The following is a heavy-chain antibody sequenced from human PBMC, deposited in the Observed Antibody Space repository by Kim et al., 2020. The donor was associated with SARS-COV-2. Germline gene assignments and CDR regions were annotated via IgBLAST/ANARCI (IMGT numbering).Heavy chain of an antibody. Sequence: GGSLRLSCAASGFTFSGSAMHWVRQASGKGLEWVGRIRSKANSYATAYAASVKGRFTISRDDSKNTAYLQMNSLKTEDTAVYYCTRQALDTAMADYWGQGTLVTVSS. CDR1: GFTFSGSA. CDR2: IRSKANSYAT. CDR3: TRQALDTAMADY. J-gene: IGHJ4*02. D-gene: IGHD5-18*01. V-gene: IGHV3-73*01.